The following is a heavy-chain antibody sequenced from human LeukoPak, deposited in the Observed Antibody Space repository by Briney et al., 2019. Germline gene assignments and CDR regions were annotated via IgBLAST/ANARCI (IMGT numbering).Heavy chain of an antibody. CDR3: AKDKLGATVFGDY. J-gene: IGHJ4*02. V-gene: IGHV3-23*01. D-gene: IGHD1-26*01. Sequence: GGSLRRSCAASGFTFNGFAMSWVRQAPGKGLEWVSGISASGGTSYYADSVKGRFTISRDNSKNTLYLQMNSLRAEDTAVYYCAKDKLGATVFGDYWAQGTLVTVSS. CDR1: GFTFNGFA. CDR2: ISASGGTS.